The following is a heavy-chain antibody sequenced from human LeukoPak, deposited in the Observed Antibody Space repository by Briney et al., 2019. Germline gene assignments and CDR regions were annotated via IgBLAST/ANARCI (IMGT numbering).Heavy chain of an antibody. CDR2: IRYDGSNK. CDR3: ARAPGDSSGYYPYAFDI. V-gene: IGHV3-30*02. Sequence: PGGSLRLSCAASGFTFSSYGMHWVRQAPGKGLEWVAFIRYDGSNKYYADSVKGRFTISRDNAKNSLYLQMNSLRAEDTAVYYCARAPGDSSGYYPYAFDIWGQGTMVTVSS. CDR1: GFTFSSYG. D-gene: IGHD3-22*01. J-gene: IGHJ3*02.